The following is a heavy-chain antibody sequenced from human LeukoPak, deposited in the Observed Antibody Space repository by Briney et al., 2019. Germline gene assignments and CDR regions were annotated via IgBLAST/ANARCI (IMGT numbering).Heavy chain of an antibody. J-gene: IGHJ3*02. CDR1: GGSISSSSYY. Sequence: SETLSLTCTVSGGSISSSSYYWGWIRQPPGKGMEWIGSIYYSGSTYYNPSLKSRVTISVDTSKNQFSLKLSSVTAADTAVYYCAREVPPPAFDIWGQGTMVTVSS. CDR2: IYYSGST. V-gene: IGHV4-39*02. CDR3: AREVPPPAFDI.